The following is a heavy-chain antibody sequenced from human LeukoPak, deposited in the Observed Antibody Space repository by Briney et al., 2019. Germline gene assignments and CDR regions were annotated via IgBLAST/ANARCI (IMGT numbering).Heavy chain of an antibody. CDR2: INPNSGGT. Sequence: ASVKVSCKASGYTFTGYYMHWVRQAPGQGLEWMGWINPNSGGTNYAQKFQGRVTMTRDTSISTAYMELSRLRSDDTAVYYCARDYNWNSNWFDPWGQGTLVTVSS. J-gene: IGHJ5*02. D-gene: IGHD1-7*01. CDR3: ARDYNWNSNWFDP. CDR1: GYTFTGYY. V-gene: IGHV1-2*02.